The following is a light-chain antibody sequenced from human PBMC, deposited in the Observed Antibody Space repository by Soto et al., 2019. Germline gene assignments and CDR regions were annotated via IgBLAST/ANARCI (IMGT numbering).Light chain of an antibody. V-gene: IGKV3-11*01. CDR3: QQGST. J-gene: IGKJ5*01. CDR1: QSLSTY. CDR2: DAS. Sequence: EFVLTQSPTTLSLSPGERATLSCRASQSLSTYLAWYQQKPGQAPRLLIYDASNRATGIPGRFSGSRSGTDFTLSSSSLEPEDLAVYYCQQGSTFGQGTRLEIK.